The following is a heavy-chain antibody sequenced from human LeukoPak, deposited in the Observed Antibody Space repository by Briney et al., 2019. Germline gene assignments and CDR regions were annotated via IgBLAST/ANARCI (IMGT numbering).Heavy chain of an antibody. Sequence: GGSLRLSCAVSGFSVSGHWMTWVRQAPGKGLEWVANIKQDGSEKNYVDSVKGRFTISRDNAENSLFLQMNSLRVEDTAVYYCAREWQGGIAAAGTRIEGDYWGQGTLVAVSS. J-gene: IGHJ4*02. CDR3: AREWQGGIAAAGTRIEGDY. V-gene: IGHV3-7*01. CDR1: GFSVSGHW. D-gene: IGHD6-13*01. CDR2: IKQDGSEK.